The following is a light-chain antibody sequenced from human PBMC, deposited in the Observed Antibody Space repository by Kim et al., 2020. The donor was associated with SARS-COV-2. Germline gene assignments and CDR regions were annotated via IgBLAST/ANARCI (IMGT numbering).Light chain of an antibody. V-gene: IGLV6-57*03. J-gene: IGLJ2*01. CDR2: EDN. CDR1: SGSVASYY. Sequence: GTTLTLSCTRSSGSVASYYVQWYQQRPGSAPTTGIYEDNQRPSGVPDRFSGSIDSSSNSASLTISGLKTEDEADYYCQSYDSSNQVFGGGTQLTVL. CDR3: QSYDSSNQV.